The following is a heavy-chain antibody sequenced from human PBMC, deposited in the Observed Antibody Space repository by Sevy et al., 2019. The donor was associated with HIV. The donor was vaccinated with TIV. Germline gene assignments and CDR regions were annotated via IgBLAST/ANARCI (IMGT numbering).Heavy chain of an antibody. J-gene: IGHJ3*02. D-gene: IGHD3-22*01. Sequence: GGSLRLSCAASEFTFSSYAMSWVRQAPGKGLEWVSSISGSGGETYYADSVKGRFTISRDNSKNTLYLQMNSLRVEDTAVYYCAKDMIVVVGEALDIWGQGTLVTVSS. V-gene: IGHV3-23*01. CDR3: AKDMIVVVGEALDI. CDR2: ISGSGGET. CDR1: EFTFSSYA.